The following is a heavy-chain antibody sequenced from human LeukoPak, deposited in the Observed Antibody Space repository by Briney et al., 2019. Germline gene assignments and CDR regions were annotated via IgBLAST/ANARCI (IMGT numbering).Heavy chain of an antibody. CDR1: GGSISSNY. CDR3: ARDIGSRWYAVWYDP. J-gene: IGHJ5*02. V-gene: IGHV4-4*07. D-gene: IGHD6-13*01. Sequence: PSETLSLTCTVSGGSISSNYWSWIRQPAGKGLEWIGRIYTSGSTNYNPSLKSRVTMSVDTSKNQFSLKLSSVTAADTAVYYCARDIGSRWYAVWYDPWGQGTLVTVSS. CDR2: IYTSGST.